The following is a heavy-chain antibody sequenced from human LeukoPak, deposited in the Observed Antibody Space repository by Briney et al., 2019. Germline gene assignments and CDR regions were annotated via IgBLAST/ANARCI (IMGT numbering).Heavy chain of an antibody. CDR3: AKGGLVRGVMENWFDP. CDR1: GYTFTGKF. V-gene: IGHV1-2*02. CDR2: IDPNSGGT. Sequence: ASVKVSCKASGYTFTGKFIHWVRQAPGQGLEWMGWIDPNSGGTDYAQKFRGRVTMTRDTSTSTAYMDLSSLISDDTAVYYCAKGGLVRGVMENWFDPWGQGTLVTVSS. J-gene: IGHJ5*02. D-gene: IGHD3-10*01.